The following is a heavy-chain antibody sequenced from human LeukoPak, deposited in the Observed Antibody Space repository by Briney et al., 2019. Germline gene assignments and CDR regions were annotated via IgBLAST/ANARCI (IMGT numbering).Heavy chain of an antibody. V-gene: IGHV3-48*03. J-gene: IGHJ5*02. Sequence: PGGSLRLSCAASGFTFSSYEMDWVRQAPGKGLEWVSYISSSGSTIYYADSVKGRFTISRDNAKNSLYLQMNSLRAEDTAVYYCVRDAQQLAHHWGQGTLVTVSS. CDR1: GFTFSSYE. D-gene: IGHD6-13*01. CDR3: VRDAQQLAHH. CDR2: ISSSGSTI.